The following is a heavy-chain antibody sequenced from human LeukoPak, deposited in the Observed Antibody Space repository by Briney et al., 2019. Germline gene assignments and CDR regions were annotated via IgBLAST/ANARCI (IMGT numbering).Heavy chain of an antibody. J-gene: IGHJ4*02. CDR3: ARGYDYGDYVGDFDY. Sequence: GASVKVSFKASGYTFTSYPISWVRQAPGQGLEWMGWITTYNGNTNSAQKLQGRVTMTTDTSTSTAYMDLRGLRSDDTAVYYCARGYDYGDYVGDFDYWGQGTLVTVSS. CDR1: GYTFTSYP. V-gene: IGHV1-18*01. D-gene: IGHD4-17*01. CDR2: ITTYNGNT.